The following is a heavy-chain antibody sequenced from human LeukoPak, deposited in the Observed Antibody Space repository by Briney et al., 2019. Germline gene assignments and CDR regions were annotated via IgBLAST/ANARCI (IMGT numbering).Heavy chain of an antibody. V-gene: IGHV3-9*01. J-gene: IGHJ3*02. D-gene: IGHD5-12*01. Sequence: GGSLRLSCAASGFTFDDYAMHWVRQAPGEGLEWVSGISWNSGSIDYADSVKGRFTISRDNAKDSLYLQMNSLRAEDTALYYCAKVSSAYDWDAFDIWGRGTMVTVSS. CDR3: AKVSSAYDWDAFDI. CDR2: ISWNSGSI. CDR1: GFTFDDYA.